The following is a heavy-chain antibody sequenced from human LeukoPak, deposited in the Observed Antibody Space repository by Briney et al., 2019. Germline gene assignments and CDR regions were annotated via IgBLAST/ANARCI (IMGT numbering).Heavy chain of an antibody. D-gene: IGHD6-13*01. CDR2: INTDESST. CDR1: GFTFSSYW. Sequence: GGSLRLSCVASGFTFSSYWMHWVRQAPGKGLVWVSRINTDESSTTYADSVKGRFTISRDNAKNTLYLQMNSLRAEDTAVYYCARDPGYSNSWSDYWGQGTLATVSS. V-gene: IGHV3-74*03. J-gene: IGHJ4*02. CDR3: ARDPGYSNSWSDY.